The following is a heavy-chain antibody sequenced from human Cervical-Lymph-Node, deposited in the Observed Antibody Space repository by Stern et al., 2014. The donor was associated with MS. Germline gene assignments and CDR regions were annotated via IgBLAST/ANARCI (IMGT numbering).Heavy chain of an antibody. CDR1: GGSISSSGYY. CDR3: ATTRWDLFTWNWFDP. D-gene: IGHD1-26*01. V-gene: IGHV4-61*02. J-gene: IGHJ5*02. CDR2: IHDSGGT. Sequence: QVQLVESGPGLVKPSQTLSLTCTVSGGSISSSGYYWSWIRQPAAKGLEWIGRIHDSGGTYYNPSLKSRVTISMDTAQNQFSLKLPSVTAADTAVYYCATTRWDLFTWNWFDPWGQGTLVTVSS.